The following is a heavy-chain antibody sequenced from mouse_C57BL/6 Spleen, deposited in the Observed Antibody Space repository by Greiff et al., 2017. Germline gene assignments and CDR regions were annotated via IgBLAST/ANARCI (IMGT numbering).Heavy chain of an antibody. CDR1: GYTFTSYW. V-gene: IGHV1-59*01. CDR3: ARNRLFDY. CDR2: IDPSDSYT. D-gene: IGHD1-2*01. J-gene: IGHJ2*01. Sequence: QVQLQQPGAELVRPGTSVKLSCKASGYTFTSYWMHWVKQRPGQGLEWIGVIDPSDSYTNYNQKFKGKATLTVDTSSSTAYMQLSSLTSEDSAVYYCARNRLFDYWGQGTTLTVSS.